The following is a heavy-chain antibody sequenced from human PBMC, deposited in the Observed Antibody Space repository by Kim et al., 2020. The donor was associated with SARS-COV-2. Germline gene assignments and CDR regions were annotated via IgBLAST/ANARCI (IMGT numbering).Heavy chain of an antibody. D-gene: IGHD6-13*01. J-gene: IGHJ4*02. Sequence: TYYANSVKGRFTISRDNSKNTLYLQMGSLRAEDMAVYYCARRIAAAAFDYWGQGTLVTVSS. CDR2: T. V-gene: IGHV3-64*01. CDR3: ARRIAAAAFDY.